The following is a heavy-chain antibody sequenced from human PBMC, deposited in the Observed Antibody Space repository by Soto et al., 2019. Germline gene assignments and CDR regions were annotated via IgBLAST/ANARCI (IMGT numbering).Heavy chain of an antibody. Sequence: SETLSLTCAVYGGSFSGYYWSWIRQPPGKGLEWIGEINHSGSTNYNPSLKSRVTISVDTSRNQFSLKLSSVTAADTAVYYCASVTVLRYFDWLVGSNYGMDVWGQGTTVT. CDR1: GGSFSGYY. J-gene: IGHJ6*02. D-gene: IGHD3-9*01. CDR2: INHSGST. CDR3: ASVTVLRYFDWLVGSNYGMDV. V-gene: IGHV4-34*01.